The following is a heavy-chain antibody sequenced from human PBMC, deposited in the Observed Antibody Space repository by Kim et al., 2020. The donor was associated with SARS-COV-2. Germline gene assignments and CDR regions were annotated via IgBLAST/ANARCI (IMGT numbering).Heavy chain of an antibody. D-gene: IGHD6-19*01. Sequence: ASVKVSCKASGYTFTSYGISWVRQAPGQGLEWMGWISAYNGNTNYAQKLQGRVTMTTDTSTSTAYMELRSLRSDDTAVYYCARRQNTQDWVFSIAVADDAFDIWGQGTMVTVSS. CDR3: ARRQNTQDWVFSIAVADDAFDI. V-gene: IGHV1-18*01. CDR2: ISAYNGNT. CDR1: GYTFTSYG. J-gene: IGHJ3*02.